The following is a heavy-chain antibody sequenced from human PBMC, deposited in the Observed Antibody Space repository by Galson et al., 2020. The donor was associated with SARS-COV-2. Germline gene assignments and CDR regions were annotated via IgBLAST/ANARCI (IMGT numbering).Heavy chain of an antibody. V-gene: IGHV4-59*01. Sequence: SETLSLTCSVSGGFISSYYWNWIRQSPGKGLEWIGYIYYGGSTNYNPSLKSRVTMSVDTSKNQFSLNLSSVTAADTAVYYCARGSVYYYYAMDVWGQGTTVTVSS. CDR3: ARGSVYYYYAMDV. CDR2: IYYGGST. J-gene: IGHJ6*02. CDR1: GGFISSYY.